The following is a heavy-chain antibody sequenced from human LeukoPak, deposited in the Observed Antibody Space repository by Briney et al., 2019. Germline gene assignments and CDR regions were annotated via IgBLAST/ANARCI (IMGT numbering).Heavy chain of an antibody. D-gene: IGHD6-6*01. Sequence: AGSLRLSCAASGFTFSSYSMNWVRQAPGKGLEWVSYISSSSSTIYYADSVKGRLTISRDKPKNSLYLQMNSLRAEDTAVYYCARGTDTSSSSDVIWGQGTLVTDSS. J-gene: IGHJ4*02. CDR1: GFTFSSYS. CDR3: ARGTDTSSSSDVI. V-gene: IGHV3-48*01. CDR2: ISSSSSTI.